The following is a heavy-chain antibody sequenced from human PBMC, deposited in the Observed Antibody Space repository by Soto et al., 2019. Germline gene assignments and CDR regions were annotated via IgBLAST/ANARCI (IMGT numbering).Heavy chain of an antibody. CDR1: GFTFSSYS. CDR2: ISSSSSYI. J-gene: IGHJ5*02. V-gene: IGHV3-21*01. Sequence: EVQLVESGGGLVKPGGSLRLSCAASGFTFSSYSMNWVRQAPGKGLEWVSSISSSSSYIYYADSVKGRFTISRDNAKNSRYLKRNSLGAEETAVYYCARGRGVVAASGGASATGFDPWGQGTLVTVSS. CDR3: ARGRGVVAASGGASATGFDP. D-gene: IGHD1-26*01.